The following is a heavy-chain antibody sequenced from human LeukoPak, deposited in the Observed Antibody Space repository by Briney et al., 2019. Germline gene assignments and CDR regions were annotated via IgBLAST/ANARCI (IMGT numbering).Heavy chain of an antibody. CDR3: VRDGGVDGYDLLDY. D-gene: IGHD5-24*01. J-gene: IGHJ4*02. CDR1: GFTFSHYW. CDR2: INQDGSKA. V-gene: IGHV3-7*01. Sequence: PGGSLRLSCAASGFTFSHYWMTWVRQAPGKGLEWVAHINQDGSKAYYMDSVKARFTVSRDNAENSVSLHMNSLRAEDTAVYYCVRDGGVDGYDLLDYWGQGSLVTVSS.